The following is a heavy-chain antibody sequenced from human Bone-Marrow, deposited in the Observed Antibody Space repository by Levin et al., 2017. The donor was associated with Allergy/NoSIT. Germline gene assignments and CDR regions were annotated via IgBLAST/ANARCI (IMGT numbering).Heavy chain of an antibody. CDR3: ARRLYCSSTSCYDPLDGYFDR. Sequence: SETLSLTCAVSGGSISSSNWWSWVRQPPGKGLEWIGEIYHSGSTNYNPSLKSRVTISVDKSKNQFSLKLSSVTAADTAVYYCARRLYCSSTSCYDPLDGYFDRWGRGTLVTVSS. CDR1: GGSISSSNW. J-gene: IGHJ2*01. D-gene: IGHD2-2*01. V-gene: IGHV4-4*02. CDR2: IYHSGST.